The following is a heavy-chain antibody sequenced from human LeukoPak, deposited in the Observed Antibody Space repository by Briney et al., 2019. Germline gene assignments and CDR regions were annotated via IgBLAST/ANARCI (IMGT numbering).Heavy chain of an antibody. V-gene: IGHV3-53*01. Sequence: GGSLRLSCTVSGFTVSSNSMSWVRQAPGKGLEWVSFIYSGSTYYADSVKGRFTISRDNAKNTLYLQMNSLRADGTAVYYCAKGGISLVRGSFDYWGQGTLVTVSS. CDR1: GFTVSSNS. CDR2: IYSGST. D-gene: IGHD3-10*01. J-gene: IGHJ4*02. CDR3: AKGGISLVRGSFDY.